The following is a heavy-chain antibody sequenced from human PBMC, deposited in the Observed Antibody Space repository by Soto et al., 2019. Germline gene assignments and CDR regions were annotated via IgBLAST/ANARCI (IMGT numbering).Heavy chain of an antibody. V-gene: IGHV1-18*01. CDR3: ARDCHYSGYDYVHSGFDL. D-gene: IGHD5-12*01. CDR2: ISAYNGNT. Sequence: QVQLVQSGAEVKKPGASVKVSCKASGYTFTSYGISWVRQAPGQGLEWMGWISAYNGNTNYAQKLQGRVTMTTDTSTSTAYMELMSLRSDDTAVYYCARDCHYSGYDYVHSGFDLWGIGTLVTVSS. CDR1: GYTFTSYG. J-gene: IGHJ2*01.